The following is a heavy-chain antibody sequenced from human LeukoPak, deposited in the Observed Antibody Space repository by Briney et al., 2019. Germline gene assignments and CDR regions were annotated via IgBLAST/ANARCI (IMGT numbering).Heavy chain of an antibody. CDR2: ISGSGTST. D-gene: IGHD3-22*01. Sequence: PGGSLRLSCAASGFTFRTYEMNWVRQAPGKGLEWVSYISGSGTSTSYADSVKGRFTISRDNAKESVYLQMDSLRDEDTAVYYCARAGSTSGFFDWGQGTLVTVSS. CDR1: GFTFRTYE. V-gene: IGHV3-48*03. CDR3: ARAGSTSGFFD. J-gene: IGHJ4*02.